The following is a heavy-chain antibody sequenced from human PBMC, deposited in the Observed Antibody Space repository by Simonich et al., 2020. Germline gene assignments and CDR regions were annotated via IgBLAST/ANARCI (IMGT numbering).Heavy chain of an antibody. CDR1: GFTFSSFA. CDR2: ISYDGSNK. J-gene: IGHJ3*02. V-gene: IGHV3-30*07. D-gene: IGHD2-15*01. Sequence: QVQLVESGGGVVQPGRSLRLSCAASGFTFSSFAMHWVRQAPGKGVEGVVVISYDGSNKYDADSVKGRFTIYRDNSKNSLYLQMNSLRADDTAVYYCAREGLLLDAFDIWGQGTMVTVSS. CDR3: AREGLLLDAFDI.